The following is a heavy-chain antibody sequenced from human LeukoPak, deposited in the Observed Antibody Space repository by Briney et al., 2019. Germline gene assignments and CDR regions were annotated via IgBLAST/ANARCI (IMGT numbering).Heavy chain of an antibody. CDR3: ARSGDSSEFDP. V-gene: IGHV1-69*04. D-gene: IGHD2-21*01. CDR2: IIPILGIA. Sequence: SVKVSCKASGGTFSSYAISWVRQAPGQGLEWMGRIIPILGIANYAQKFRGRVTITADKSTSTAYMELSSLRSEDTAVYYCARSGDSSEFDPWGQGTLVTVSS. CDR1: GGTFSSYA. J-gene: IGHJ5*02.